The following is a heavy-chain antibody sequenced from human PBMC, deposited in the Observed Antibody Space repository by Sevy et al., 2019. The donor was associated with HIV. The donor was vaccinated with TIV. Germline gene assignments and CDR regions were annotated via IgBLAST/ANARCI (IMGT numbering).Heavy chain of an antibody. V-gene: IGHV3-11*01. D-gene: IGHD6-19*01. J-gene: IGHJ6*02. CDR3: ARGTESSGWYFDYYGMDV. CDR1: GFTFSDYY. CDR2: ISSSGSTI. Sequence: GGSLRLSCAASGFTFSDYYMSWIRRAPGKGLEWVSYISSSGSTIYYADSEKGRFTISRDNAKNSLYLQMNSLRAEDTAVYYCARGTESSGWYFDYYGMDVWGQGTTVTVSS.